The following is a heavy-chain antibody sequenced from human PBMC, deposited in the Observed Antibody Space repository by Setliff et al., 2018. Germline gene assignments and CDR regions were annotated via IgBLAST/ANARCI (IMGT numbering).Heavy chain of an antibody. D-gene: IGHD3-10*01. CDR2: IYSSGIA. Sequence: PSETLSLTCTVSYGSINGFYWTWVRQPAGKGLEWIGHIYSSGIAEYNPSLQSRVSMSVDTSKSQISLKLSSVTAADTAVYYCARGRFDGWSFEYYGMDVWGRGTTVTVSS. J-gene: IGHJ6*02. V-gene: IGHV4-4*07. CDR3: ARGRFDGWSFEYYGMDV. CDR1: YGSINGFY.